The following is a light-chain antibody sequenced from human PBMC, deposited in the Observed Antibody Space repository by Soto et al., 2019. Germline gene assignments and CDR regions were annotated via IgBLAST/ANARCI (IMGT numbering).Light chain of an antibody. CDR3: QQLNGYQLA. CDR2: SAS. Sequence: DIQLTQSPSFLSASVGDTVTITCRASQGMSTYLAWYQQKPGKVPKLLIRSASTLQSGVPPRFSGGRSGTEFTLTISTLHPDDSGIYYCQQLNGYQLAFGGGTNVEIK. V-gene: IGKV1-9*01. J-gene: IGKJ4*01. CDR1: QGMSTY.